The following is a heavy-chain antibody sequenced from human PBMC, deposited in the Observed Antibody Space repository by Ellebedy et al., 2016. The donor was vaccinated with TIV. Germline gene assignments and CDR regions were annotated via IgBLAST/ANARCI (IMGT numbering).Heavy chain of an antibody. Sequence: GESLKISCAASGFTFTNYHMHWVRQAPGKGLEWVSAISGSGGSTYYADSVKGRFTISRDNSKNTLYLQMNSLRAEDTAVYYCARGHNHYYYGMDVWGQGTTVTVSS. CDR1: GFTFTNYH. J-gene: IGHJ6*02. CDR2: ISGSGGST. CDR3: ARGHNHYYYGMDV. D-gene: IGHD1-14*01. V-gene: IGHV3-23*01.